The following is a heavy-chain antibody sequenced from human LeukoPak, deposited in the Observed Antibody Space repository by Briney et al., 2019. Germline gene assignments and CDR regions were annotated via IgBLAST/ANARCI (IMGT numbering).Heavy chain of an antibody. CDR3: AKRAMAGSESSPNRHIDY. D-gene: IGHD1-26*01. J-gene: IGHJ4*02. Sequence: GGSLRLSCAASGFTFTSYAMNWVRQAPGKGLEWVSIISGSGSSIYYADSVKGRFTVSRDNSKNTLYLQMNSLRAEDTAVYYCAKRAMAGSESSPNRHIDYWGQGTLVTVSS. CDR2: ISGSGSSI. V-gene: IGHV3-23*01. CDR1: GFTFTSYA.